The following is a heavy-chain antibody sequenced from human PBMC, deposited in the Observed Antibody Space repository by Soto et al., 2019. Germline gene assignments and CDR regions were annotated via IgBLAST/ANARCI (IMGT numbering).Heavy chain of an antibody. CDR1: GYTFTSYG. J-gene: IGHJ3*02. CDR2: ISAYNGNT. D-gene: IGHD2-15*01. Sequence: GASVKVSCKASGYTFTSYGISWVRQAPGQGLEWMGWISAYNGNTNYAQKLQGRVTMTTDTSTSTAYMELSSLRSEDTAVYYCGLVVVAVNAFDIWGQGTMVTVSS. CDR3: GLVVVAVNAFDI. V-gene: IGHV1-18*01.